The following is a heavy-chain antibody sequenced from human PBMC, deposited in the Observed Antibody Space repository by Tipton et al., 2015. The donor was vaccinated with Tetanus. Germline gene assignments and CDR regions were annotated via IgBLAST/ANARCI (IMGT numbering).Heavy chain of an antibody. Sequence: GLVKPSETLSLTCGVYGVSFSGYHWTWIRQPPGKGLEWIGEINYSGSTPYNPSLKIPVTISVDTKNQLSLELTSVTAADTAVYYCVRGNWITDFWGQGTLVTVSS. V-gene: IGHV4-34*01. CDR3: VRGNWITDF. CDR2: INYSGST. J-gene: IGHJ4*02. CDR1: GVSFSGYH. D-gene: IGHD3-16*01.